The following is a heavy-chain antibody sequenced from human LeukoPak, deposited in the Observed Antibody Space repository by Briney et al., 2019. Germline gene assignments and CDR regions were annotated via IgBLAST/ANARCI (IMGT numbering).Heavy chain of an antibody. V-gene: IGHV4-4*07. CDR1: GGSISSYY. CDR3: ATVVVNWNYLNY. D-gene: IGHD1-7*01. Sequence: SETLSLTCTVSGGSISSYYWSWIRQPAGKGLESIGHISTSGSTNYNPSLKSRDTISVDTSKNQFSLNLISVTAADTAVYYCATVVVNWNYLNYWGQGTLVTVSS. J-gene: IGHJ4*02. CDR2: ISTSGST.